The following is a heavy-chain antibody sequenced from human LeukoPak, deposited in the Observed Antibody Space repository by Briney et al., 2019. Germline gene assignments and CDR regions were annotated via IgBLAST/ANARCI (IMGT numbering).Heavy chain of an antibody. V-gene: IGHV3-7*01. CDR3: ARDPSYYCSGGSCPYYFDY. CDR1: GFTFSSYW. Sequence: GGSLRLSCAASGFTFSSYWMSWVRQAPGKGLEWVAHIKQDGSEKYYVDSVKGRFTISRDNAKNSLYLQMNSLRAEDTAVYYCARDPSYYCSGGSCPYYFDYWGQGTLVTVSS. J-gene: IGHJ4*02. CDR2: IKQDGSEK. D-gene: IGHD2-15*01.